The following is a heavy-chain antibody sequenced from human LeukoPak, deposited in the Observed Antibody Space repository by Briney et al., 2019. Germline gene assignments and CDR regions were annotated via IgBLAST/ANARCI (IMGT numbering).Heavy chain of an antibody. J-gene: IGHJ4*02. V-gene: IGHV4-34*01. D-gene: IGHD5-18*01. Sequence: SETLPLTCAVYGGSFSGYYWSWIRQPPGKGLEWIGEINHSGSTNYNPSLKSRVTISVDTSKNQFSLKLSSVTAADTAVYYCAVRGDSYGSIDYWGQGTLVTVSS. CDR3: AVRGDSYGSIDY. CDR1: GGSFSGYY. CDR2: INHSGST.